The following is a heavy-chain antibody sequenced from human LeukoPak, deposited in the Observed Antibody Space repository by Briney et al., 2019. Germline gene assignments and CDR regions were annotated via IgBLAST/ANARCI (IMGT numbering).Heavy chain of an antibody. Sequence: GASVKVSCKASGYTFTSYGISWVRQAPRQGLEWMGWISAYNDNTNYAQKLQGRVTMTTDTSTSTAYMELRSLRSDDTAVYYCARDWRDGYNYYFDYWGQGTLVTVSS. D-gene: IGHD5-24*01. J-gene: IGHJ4*02. CDR2: ISAYNDNT. CDR3: ARDWRDGYNYYFDY. CDR1: GYTFTSYG. V-gene: IGHV1-18*01.